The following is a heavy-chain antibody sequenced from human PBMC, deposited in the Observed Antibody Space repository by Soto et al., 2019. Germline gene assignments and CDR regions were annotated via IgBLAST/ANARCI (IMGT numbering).Heavy chain of an antibody. V-gene: IGHV4-30-2*01. J-gene: IGHJ6*02. CDR2: IYHNGSP. CDR3: ARVPDV. Sequence: SETLSLTCAVSGGSISSGGYSWGWIRQPPGKGLEWIGYIYHNGSPYYNPSLKSRVTISVDRSKNQFSLKLSSVTAADTAVYYCARVPDVWGQGTTVTVSS. CDR1: GGSISSGGYS.